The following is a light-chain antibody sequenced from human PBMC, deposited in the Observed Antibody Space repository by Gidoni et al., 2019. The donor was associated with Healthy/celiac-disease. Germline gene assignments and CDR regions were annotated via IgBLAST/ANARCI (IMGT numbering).Light chain of an antibody. CDR1: QSVLYSSNNKNY. J-gene: IGKJ2*01. V-gene: IGKV4-1*01. CDR3: QQYYSTPRT. CDR2: WAS. Sequence: DIVMTQSTDFLAVSLGERATINCKSSQSVLYSSNNKNYLAWYQQKPGQPPKLLIYWASTRESGVPDRFSGSGSGTDFTLTISSLQAEDVAVYYCQQYYSTPRTFGQGTKLEIK.